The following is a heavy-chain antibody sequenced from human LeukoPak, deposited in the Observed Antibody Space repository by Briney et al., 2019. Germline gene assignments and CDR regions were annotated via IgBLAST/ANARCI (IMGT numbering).Heavy chain of an antibody. D-gene: IGHD6-13*01. V-gene: IGHV1-2*06. CDR3: ARVFQKQLSDY. J-gene: IGHJ4*02. CDR1: GYTFTGYH. CDR2: INPSTGDT. Sequence: ASATVSCKASGYTFTGYHIHWVRQAPGQGLEWMGRINPSTGDTNFGQSFQGRVTMTRDTSISTAYLELRRLRSDDTAVYYCARVFQKQLSDYWGQGSLVTVSS.